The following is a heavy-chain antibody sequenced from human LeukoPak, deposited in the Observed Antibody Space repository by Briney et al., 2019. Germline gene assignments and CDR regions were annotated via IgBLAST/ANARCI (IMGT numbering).Heavy chain of an antibody. CDR3: ARIVTNYDFWSGYYLY. CDR1: GGTFSSYA. V-gene: IGHV1-69*06. CDR2: IIPIFGTA. D-gene: IGHD3-3*01. J-gene: IGHJ4*02. Sequence: ASVKVSCKASGGTFSSYAISWVRQAPGQGLEWMGGIIPIFGTANYAQKFQGRVTITADKSTSTAFMELSSLRSEDTAVYYCARIVTNYDFWSGYYLYWGQGTLVTVSS.